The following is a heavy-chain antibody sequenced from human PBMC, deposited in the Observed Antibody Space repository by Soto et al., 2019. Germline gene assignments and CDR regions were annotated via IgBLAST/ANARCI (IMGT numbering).Heavy chain of an antibody. CDR3: VRDSGANYGTFWYFDL. Sequence: QVQLVESGGGVVQPGRSLRISCAATGFSFNFYAMYWVRQAPGKGLEWVAIISNDGSSENYADSERGRFIISRDNSKKTLFLQMNSLRPEDTATYYCVRDSGANYGTFWYFDLWGRGTLVTVSS. V-gene: IGHV3-30-3*01. CDR2: ISNDGSSE. J-gene: IGHJ2*01. D-gene: IGHD5-18*01. CDR1: GFSFNFYA.